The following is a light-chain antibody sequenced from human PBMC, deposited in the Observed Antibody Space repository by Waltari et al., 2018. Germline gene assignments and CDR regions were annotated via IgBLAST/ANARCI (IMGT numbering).Light chain of an antibody. CDR3: GTWDSSLSAWV. Sequence: QSALTQPPSASGSPGQSVTISCTGTSSDVGGYNYVSWYQQHPGKAPKLLIYDNNKRPSGMPDRFSDSKSGTPATLGITGLQTGDEADYYCGTWDSSLSAWVFGGGTKLTVL. J-gene: IGLJ3*02. CDR2: DNN. CDR1: SSDVGGYNY. V-gene: IGLV1-51*01.